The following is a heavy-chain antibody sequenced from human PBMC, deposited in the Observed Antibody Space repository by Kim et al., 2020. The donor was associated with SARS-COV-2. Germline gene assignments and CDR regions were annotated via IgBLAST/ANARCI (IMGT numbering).Heavy chain of an antibody. Sequence: GGSLRLSCAASGFTFSRHAMHWVRQAPGKGLEWVAIVLSDGGSKYYADSVKGRFTISRDNSKNTLYLQLNSLRTDDTAVYYCAGDITGSWSVYYWGRGTLVPVSS. J-gene: IGHJ4*02. D-gene: IGHD1-26*01. CDR3: AGDITGSWSVYY. V-gene: IGHV3-30*04. CDR2: VLSDGGSK. CDR1: GFTFSRHA.